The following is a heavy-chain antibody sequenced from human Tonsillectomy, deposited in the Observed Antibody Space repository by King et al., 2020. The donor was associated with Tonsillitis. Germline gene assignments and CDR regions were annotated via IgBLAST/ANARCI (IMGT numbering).Heavy chain of an antibody. V-gene: IGHV3-23*04. CDR3: AKDDFVWELRYYYGMDV. J-gene: IGHJ6*02. CDR2: ISGRGGST. D-gene: IGHD1-26*01. Sequence: VQLVESGGGLVQPGGSLRLSCAASGFTFSSYAMSWVRQAPGKGLEWVSAISGRGGSTYYADSVKGRFTISRDNSKNTLYLLMDSLRAEDTAVYYCAKDDFVWELRYYYGMDVWGQGTTVTVSS. CDR1: GFTFSSYA.